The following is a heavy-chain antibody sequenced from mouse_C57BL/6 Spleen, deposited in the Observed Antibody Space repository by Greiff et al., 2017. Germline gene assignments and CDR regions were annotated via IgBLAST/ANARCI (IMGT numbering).Heavy chain of an antibody. D-gene: IGHD1-1*01. V-gene: IGHV1-80*01. J-gene: IGHJ3*01. CDR1: GYAFSSYW. Sequence: VKLMESGAELVKPGASVKISCKASGYAFSSYWMNWVKQRPGKGLEWIGQIYPGDGDTNYNGKFKGKATLTADKSSSTAYMQLSSLTSEDSAVYFCARLPTGAYWGQGTLVTVSA. CDR2: IYPGDGDT. CDR3: ARLPTGAY.